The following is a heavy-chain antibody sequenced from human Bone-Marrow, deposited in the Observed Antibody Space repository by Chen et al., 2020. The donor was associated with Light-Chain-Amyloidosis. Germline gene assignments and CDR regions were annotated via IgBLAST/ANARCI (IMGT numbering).Heavy chain of an antibody. Sequence: GPEVKKPGESLKISCKGSGYTFPNYWIGWVRQMPGKGLEWMGVIYPDDSDARYSQSFEGQVTISADKSITTAYLQWRSLKASDTAMYYCARRRDGYNFDYWGQGTLVTVSS. D-gene: IGHD5-12*01. CDR1: GYTFPNYW. CDR2: IYPDDSDA. CDR3: ARRRDGYNFDY. V-gene: IGHV5-51*01. J-gene: IGHJ4*02.